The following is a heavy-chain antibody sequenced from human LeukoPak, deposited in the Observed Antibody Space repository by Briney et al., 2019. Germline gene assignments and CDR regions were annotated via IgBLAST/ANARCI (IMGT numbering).Heavy chain of an antibody. CDR1: VYTFTGYY. J-gene: IGHJ6*02. Sequence: GASVKVSCKASVYTFTGYYMHWVRQAPGQGLQWMGWINPNSGGTNYAQKFQGRVTMTRDTSISTAYMELSRLRSDDTAVYYCARGDLNYYDSSGYYYRGMDVWGQGTTVTVSS. V-gene: IGHV1-2*02. CDR3: ARGDLNYYDSSGYYYRGMDV. D-gene: IGHD3-22*01. CDR2: INPNSGGT.